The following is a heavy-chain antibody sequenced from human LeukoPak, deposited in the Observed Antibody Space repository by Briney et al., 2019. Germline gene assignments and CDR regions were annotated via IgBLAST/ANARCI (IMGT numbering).Heavy chain of an antibody. J-gene: IGHJ4*02. Sequence: GRSLRLSCAASGFTFSSYAMHWVRQAPGKGLEWVAVISYDGSNKYYADSVKGRFTISRDNSKNTLYLQMNSLRAEDTAVYYCARGQYSSGQFHFDSWGQGTLVTVSS. V-gene: IGHV3-30-3*01. CDR3: ARGQYSSGQFHFDS. CDR1: GFTFSSYA. D-gene: IGHD6-19*01. CDR2: ISYDGSNK.